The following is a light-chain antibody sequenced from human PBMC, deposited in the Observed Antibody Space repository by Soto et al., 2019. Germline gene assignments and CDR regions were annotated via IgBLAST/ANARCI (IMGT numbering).Light chain of an antibody. CDR1: QSVSSN. CDR3: HQYDDGPYT. V-gene: IGKV3-15*01. J-gene: IGKJ2*01. Sequence: EIVMTKSPATQSVSPGERATLSCRASQSVSSNVAWYQQIPGQTPRLLIYGASTRATGVPVRFSGSASGTEFTLTISGLQSEDFAVYYCHQYDDGPYTFGQGTKVDIK. CDR2: GAS.